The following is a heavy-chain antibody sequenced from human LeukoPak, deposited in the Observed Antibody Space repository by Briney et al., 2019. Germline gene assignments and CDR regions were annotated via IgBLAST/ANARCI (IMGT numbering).Heavy chain of an antibody. V-gene: IGHV3-30*18. CDR1: GFSFSNYG. Sequence: GRSLILSCAASGFSFSNYGMHWVRQAPGKGLEWVAVISYDGSNKYYADSVKGRFTISRDNSKNTLYLQMNSLRAEDTAVYYCAKDSAGYSSTTPIFDYWGQGTLVTVSS. CDR3: AKDSAGYSSTTPIFDY. D-gene: IGHD5-18*01. J-gene: IGHJ4*02. CDR2: ISYDGSNK.